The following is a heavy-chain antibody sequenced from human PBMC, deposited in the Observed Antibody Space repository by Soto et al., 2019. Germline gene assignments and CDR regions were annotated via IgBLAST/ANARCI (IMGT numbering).Heavy chain of an antibody. V-gene: IGHV4-31*03. J-gene: IGHJ6*02. CDR1: GGYISSGGYY. Sequence: TSETLCLTCTVSGGYISSGGYYWSWIRQHPGKGLEWIGYIYYSGSTYYNPSLKSRVTISVDTSKNQFSLKLSSVTAADTAVYYCARAGVMDVWGQGTTVTVSS. CDR2: IYYSGST. D-gene: IGHD3-10*01. CDR3: ARAGVMDV.